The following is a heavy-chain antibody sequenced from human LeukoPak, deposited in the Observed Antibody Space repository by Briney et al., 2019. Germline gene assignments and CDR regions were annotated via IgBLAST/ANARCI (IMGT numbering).Heavy chain of an antibody. V-gene: IGHV3-23*01. CDR1: GFTFSSYA. CDR3: AKRPAYLRLQYFDY. Sequence: PGGSLRLSCAASGFTFSSYAMSWVRQAPGKGLEWVSAISGSGGSTYYADSVRGRFTISRDNSKNTLYLQMNSLRAEDTAVYYCAKRPAYLRLQYFDYWGQGTLVTVSS. J-gene: IGHJ4*02. D-gene: IGHD5-24*01. CDR2: ISGSGGST.